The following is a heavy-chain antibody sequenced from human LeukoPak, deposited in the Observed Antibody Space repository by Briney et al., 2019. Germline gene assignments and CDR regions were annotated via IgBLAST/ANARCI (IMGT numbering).Heavy chain of an antibody. V-gene: IGHV3-30*18. Sequence: GGSLRLSCAASGFTFSSYGMHWVRQAPGKGLEWVAIISYDGSNKYYGDSVKGRFTISRDNSKNTLYLQMNSLRAEDTAVYYCAKGGPVSGNYYFFDYWGQGTLVTVSS. J-gene: IGHJ4*02. CDR1: GFTFSSYG. CDR3: AKGGPVSGNYYFFDY. CDR2: ISYDGSNK. D-gene: IGHD1-26*01.